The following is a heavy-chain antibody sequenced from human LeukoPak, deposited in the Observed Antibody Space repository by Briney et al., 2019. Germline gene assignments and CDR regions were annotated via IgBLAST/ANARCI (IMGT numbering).Heavy chain of an antibody. CDR3: ARARSWYGMDV. CDR2: INHSGST. J-gene: IGHJ6*02. Sequence: SETLSLTCAVYGGSFSGYYWSWIRRPPGKGLEWIGEINHSGSTNYNPSLKSRVTISVDTSKNQFSLKLSSVTAADTAVYYCARARSWYGMDVWGQGTTVTVSS. CDR1: GGSFSGYY. V-gene: IGHV4-34*01.